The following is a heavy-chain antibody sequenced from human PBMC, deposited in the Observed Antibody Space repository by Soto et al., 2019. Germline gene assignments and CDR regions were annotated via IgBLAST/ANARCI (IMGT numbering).Heavy chain of an antibody. J-gene: IGHJ4*02. Sequence: EVQLVESGGGLVQPGGSLRLSCAASGFTFSSYWMHWVRQVPGKGLVWVSRIHFDGSTTHYADSVKGRFTISRDNAKNTLSLQMNSLRAEDTAVYYCARDAYISGCYQFDYWGQGTLVTVSS. CDR2: IHFDGSTT. CDR3: ARDAYISGCYQFDY. V-gene: IGHV3-74*01. CDR1: GFTFSSYW. D-gene: IGHD6-19*01.